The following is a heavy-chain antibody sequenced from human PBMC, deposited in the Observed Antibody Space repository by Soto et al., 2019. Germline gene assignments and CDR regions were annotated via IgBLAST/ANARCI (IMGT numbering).Heavy chain of an antibody. CDR2: VNGGNGNT. CDR3: ARKLQIHYHFDY. Sequence: ASVKVSCKASEYTFTSYTMHWVRQAPGQRLERMRWVNGGNGNTKYSQKFQGRVTITRDTSASTAYMELNSLRSDYRAVYYTARKLQIHYHFDYWGERNLVTVSS. V-gene: IGHV1-3*01. J-gene: IGHJ4*01. CDR1: EYTFTSYT. D-gene: IGHD4-4*01.